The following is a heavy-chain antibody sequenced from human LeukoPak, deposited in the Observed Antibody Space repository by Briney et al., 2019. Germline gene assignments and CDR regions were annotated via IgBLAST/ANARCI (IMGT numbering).Heavy chain of an antibody. V-gene: IGHV4-34*01. CDR3: ARGRRWTVPYFDY. D-gene: IGHD4-17*01. CDR2: INHSGST. CDR1: GGSFSGYY. Sequence: SETLSLTCAVSGGSFSGYYWSWIRQPPGKGLEWIGEINHSGSTNYNPSLKGRVTISVDTSKNQFSLKLSSVTAADTAAYYCARGRRWTVPYFDYWGQGTLVTVSS. J-gene: IGHJ4*02.